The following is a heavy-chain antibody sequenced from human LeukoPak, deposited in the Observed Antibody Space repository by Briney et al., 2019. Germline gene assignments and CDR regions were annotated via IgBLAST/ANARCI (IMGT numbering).Heavy chain of an antibody. CDR1: GGSISSSNW. J-gene: IGHJ4*02. CDR2: IYHSGST. Sequence: SETLSLTCAVSGGSISSSNWWSWVRQPPGKGLEWIGEIYHSGSTNYNPSLKSRVTTSVDKSKNQFSLKLSSVTAADTAVYYCASGLPATRFDYWGQGTLVTVSS. V-gene: IGHV4-4*02. CDR3: ASGLPATRFDY.